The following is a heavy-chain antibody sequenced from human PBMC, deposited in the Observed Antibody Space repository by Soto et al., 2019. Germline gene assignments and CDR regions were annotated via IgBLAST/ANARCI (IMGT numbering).Heavy chain of an antibody. V-gene: IGHV3-74*01. J-gene: IGHJ4*02. CDR3: VRTSLVVAAATREDY. CDR2: INSDGSST. D-gene: IGHD2-15*01. CDR1: GFTFSSYW. Sequence: EVQLVESGGGLVQPGGSLRLSCAASGFTFSSYWMHWVRQAPGKGLVWVSRINSDGSSTSYAASVKGRFTISRDNAKNTLYLQMNSLRAEDTAVYYCVRTSLVVAAATREDYRGQGTLVTVSS.